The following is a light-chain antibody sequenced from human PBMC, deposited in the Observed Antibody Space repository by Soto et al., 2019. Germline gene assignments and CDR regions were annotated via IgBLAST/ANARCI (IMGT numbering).Light chain of an antibody. V-gene: IGKV1-39*01. CDR3: QQYGSSPIT. CDR1: QSISRY. CDR2: GAN. J-gene: IGKJ5*01. Sequence: DIQLTQSPSSLSASVGDRITITCRSSQSISRYLNWYQQRPGTAPKVLIFGANSLQSGVPSRFSGSGSGTEFTLTIRGLEPEDAALYYCQQYGSSPITFGQGTRLEIK.